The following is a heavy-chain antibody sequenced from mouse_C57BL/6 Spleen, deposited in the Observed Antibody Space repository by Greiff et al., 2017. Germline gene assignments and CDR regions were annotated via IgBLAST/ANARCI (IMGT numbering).Heavy chain of an antibody. D-gene: IGHD2-3*01. CDR3: AREGYDGYIAY. J-gene: IGHJ3*01. CDR2: IYPGDGDT. CDR1: GYAFSSSW. V-gene: IGHV1-82*01. Sequence: LVESGPELVKPGASVKISCKASGYAFSSSWMNWVKQRPGKGLEWIGRIYPGDGDTNYNGKFKGKATLTADKSSSTPYMQLSSLTSEDSAVYFCAREGYDGYIAYWGQGTLVTVSA.